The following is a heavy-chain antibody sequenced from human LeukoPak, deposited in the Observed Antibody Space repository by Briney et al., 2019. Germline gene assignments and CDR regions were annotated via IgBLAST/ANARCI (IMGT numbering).Heavy chain of an antibody. CDR2: INHSGDT. Sequence: PSETLSLTCNVSGGSFTNYYWSWIRQTPEKGLEWDGQINHSGDTSYNPSLRSRMTLSVDRSKNQFSLKVTPVTAADTGVYYCARGPGTLGLSPWGQGTLVTVSS. CDR1: GGSFTNYY. V-gene: IGHV4-34*01. CDR3: ARGPGTLGLSP. D-gene: IGHD1-7*01. J-gene: IGHJ5*02.